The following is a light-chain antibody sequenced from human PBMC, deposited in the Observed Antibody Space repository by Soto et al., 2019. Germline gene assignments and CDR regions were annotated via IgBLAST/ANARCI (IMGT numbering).Light chain of an antibody. J-gene: IGLJ1*01. CDR1: SSDIGDYNY. V-gene: IGLV2-11*01. CDR3: CSYAATNTFL. CDR2: DVT. Sequence: QSVLTQPRSVSGSPGQSVTISCTGTSSDIGDYNYVSWYQQHPGKAPQLIIYDVTKRPSGVPDRFSGSKSDNTASLTLSGLQAEDEADYYCCSYAATNTFLFGTGTKVTVL.